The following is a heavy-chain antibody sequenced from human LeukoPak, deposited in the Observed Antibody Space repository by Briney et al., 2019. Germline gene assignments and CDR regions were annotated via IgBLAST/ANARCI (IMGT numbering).Heavy chain of an antibody. CDR1: GFTFSSYA. CDR3: AKDGITIFGVVTDYFDY. Sequence: GGSLRLSCAASGFTFSSYAMSWVRQAPGKGLEWVSAISGSGGSTYYADSVKGRFTISRDNSKNTLYLQMNSLRAEGTAVYYCAKDGITIFGVVTDYFDYWGQGTLVTVSS. CDR2: ISGSGGST. D-gene: IGHD3-3*01. V-gene: IGHV3-23*01. J-gene: IGHJ4*02.